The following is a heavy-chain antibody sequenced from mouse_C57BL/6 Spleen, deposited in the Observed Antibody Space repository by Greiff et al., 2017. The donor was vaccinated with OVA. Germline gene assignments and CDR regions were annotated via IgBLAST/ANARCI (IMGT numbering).Heavy chain of an antibody. CDR3: AREEITTVVADY. J-gene: IGHJ2*01. CDR2: IDPSDSYT. V-gene: IGHV1-59*01. Sequence: VKLQQPGAELVRPGTSVKLSCKASGYTFTSYWMHWVKQRPGHGLEWIGVIDPSDSYTNYNQKFKGKATLTVDTSSSTAYMQLSSLTSEDSAVYYCAREEITTVVADYWGQGTTLTVSS. D-gene: IGHD1-1*01. CDR1: GYTFTSYW.